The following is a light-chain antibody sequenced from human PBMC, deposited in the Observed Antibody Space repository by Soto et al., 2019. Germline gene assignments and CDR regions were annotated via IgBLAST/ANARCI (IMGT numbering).Light chain of an antibody. CDR1: QTVSSN. J-gene: IGKJ5*01. CDR2: GAS. V-gene: IGKV3D-15*01. Sequence: EIVMTQSPATLSVSPGERATLSCRASQTVSSNLAWYQQKPGQAPRLLIYGASTRATGIPARFTGSGSGRAFPRTNSSLQSEDVALDYCEQYNNWPPDFGQGTRLEIK. CDR3: EQYNNWPPD.